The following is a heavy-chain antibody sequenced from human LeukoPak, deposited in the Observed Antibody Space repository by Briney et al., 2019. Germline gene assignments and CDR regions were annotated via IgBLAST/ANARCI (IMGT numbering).Heavy chain of an antibody. CDR2: IYYSGST. D-gene: IGHD2/OR15-2a*01. V-gene: IGHV4-59*01. CDR1: GGSISSYY. Sequence: SETLSLTCTVSGGSISSYYWSWIRQPPGKGLEWIGYIYYSGSTNYNPSLKSRVTISVDTSKNQFSLKLSSVTAADTAVYYCAKSKGYGLIDIWGQGTMVTVSS. J-gene: IGHJ3*02. CDR3: AKSKGYGLIDI.